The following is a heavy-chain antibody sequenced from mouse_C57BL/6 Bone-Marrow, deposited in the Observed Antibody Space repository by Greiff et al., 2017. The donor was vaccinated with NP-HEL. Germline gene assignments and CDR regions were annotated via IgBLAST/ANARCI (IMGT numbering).Heavy chain of an antibody. Sequence: VQLKQSGPELVKPGASVKISCKASGYSFTGYYMNWVKQSPEKSLEWIGEINPSTGGTTYNQKFKAKATLTVDNSYSTAYMQLKSLTSEDSAVCYCARSASVDLDVWGRGTTVTVSS. V-gene: IGHV1-42*01. CDR2: INPSTGGT. CDR1: GYSFTGYY. J-gene: IGHJ1*03. CDR3: ARSASVDLDV. D-gene: IGHD6-1*01.